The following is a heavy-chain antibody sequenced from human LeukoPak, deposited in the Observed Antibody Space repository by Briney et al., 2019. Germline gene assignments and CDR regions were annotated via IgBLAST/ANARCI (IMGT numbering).Heavy chain of an antibody. CDR1: GGSFSGYY. J-gene: IGHJ5*02. CDR3: ARARGSGSYLSWFDP. Sequence: SEALSLTCAVYGGSFSGYYWSWIRQPPGKGLEWIGEINHSGSTNYNPSLKSRVTISVDTSKNQFSLKLSSVTAADTAVYYCARARGSGSYLSWFDPWGQGTLVTVSS. D-gene: IGHD3-10*01. CDR2: INHSGST. V-gene: IGHV4-34*01.